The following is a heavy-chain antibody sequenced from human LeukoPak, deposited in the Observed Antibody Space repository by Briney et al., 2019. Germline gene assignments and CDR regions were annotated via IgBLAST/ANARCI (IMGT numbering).Heavy chain of an antibody. D-gene: IGHD2-2*01. CDR3: AHGSMYQLDY. J-gene: IGHJ4*02. V-gene: IGHV3-23*01. Sequence: GGSLRLSCVASGVSFSSHGMSWVRQAPGKGLEGVSGIIGGAGGTYYADSVKGRFTISRDNSKNTLYLQMNSLRAEDTAVYYCAHGSMYQLDYWGQGTLVTVSS. CDR1: GVSFSSHG. CDR2: IIGGAGGT.